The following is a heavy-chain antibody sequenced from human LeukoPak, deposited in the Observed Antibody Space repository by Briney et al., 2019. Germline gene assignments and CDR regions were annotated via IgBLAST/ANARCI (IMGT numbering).Heavy chain of an antibody. J-gene: IGHJ4*02. CDR3: ARDPRSHIEAPY. Sequence: AGGSLRLSCAASGFTFSSYSMNWVRQAPGKGLEWVSSISSSSSYIYYADSVKGRFTISRDNAKNSLYLQMNSLRAEGTAVYYCARDPRSHIEAPYWGQGTLVTVSS. V-gene: IGHV3-21*01. CDR1: GFTFSSYS. CDR2: ISSSSSYI. D-gene: IGHD2-21*01.